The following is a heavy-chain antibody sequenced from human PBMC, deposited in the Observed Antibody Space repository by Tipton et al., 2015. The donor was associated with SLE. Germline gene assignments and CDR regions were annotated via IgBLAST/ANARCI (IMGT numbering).Heavy chain of an antibody. CDR3: ARVRVVVVAPHFDY. J-gene: IGHJ4*02. V-gene: IGHV4-59*01. CDR2: IYYSGST. CDR1: GGSISSYY. Sequence: TLSLTCTVSGGSISSYYWSWIRQPPGKGLEWIGYIYYSGSTNYNPSLKSRVTISVDTSKNQFSLKLSSVTAADTAVYYCARVRVVVVAPHFDYWGQGTLVTVSS. D-gene: IGHD2-15*01.